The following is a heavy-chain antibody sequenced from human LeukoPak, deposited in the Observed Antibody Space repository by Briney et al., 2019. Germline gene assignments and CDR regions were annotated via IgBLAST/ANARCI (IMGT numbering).Heavy chain of an antibody. V-gene: IGHV3-23*01. D-gene: IGHD6-6*01. Sequence: GGSLRLSCAASGFSFSSYAMYWVRQAPGKGLEWVSTISGSGGSIYYADSVKGRLTISRDSSKNTLYLQMTSLTAEDTAVYYCAKAFSSSAGLKGPIDYWGQGTLVIVSS. CDR3: AKAFSSSAGLKGPIDY. CDR1: GFSFSSYA. J-gene: IGHJ4*02. CDR2: ISGSGGSI.